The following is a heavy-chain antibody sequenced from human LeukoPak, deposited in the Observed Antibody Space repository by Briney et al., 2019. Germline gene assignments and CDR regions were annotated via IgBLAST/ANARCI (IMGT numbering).Heavy chain of an antibody. CDR1: GYILTRNW. V-gene: IGHV5-51*01. J-gene: IGHJ4*02. CDR3: ARWIDY. Sequence: GESLKISCKISGYILTRNWIGWVRQVPGKGLEWMGLVYPGDYSDTKYSPSFQGQVTFSVDKSISTAYLQWSSLKASDTAMYYCARWIDYWGQGALVTVSS. CDR2: VYPGDYSDT.